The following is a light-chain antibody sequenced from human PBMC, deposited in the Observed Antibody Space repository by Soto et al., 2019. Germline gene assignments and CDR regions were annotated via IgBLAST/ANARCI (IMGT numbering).Light chain of an antibody. CDR2: GAS. CDR3: QQYGSSPT. Sequence: EILLTQSPGTLSLSPGERATLSCMASQSVSSSYLAWYQQKPGQAPRLLIYGASSRATGIPDRFSGSGSGTDFTLTISRLEPEDFAVYYCQQYGSSPTFGQGTKV. J-gene: IGKJ1*01. V-gene: IGKV3-20*01. CDR1: QSVSSSY.